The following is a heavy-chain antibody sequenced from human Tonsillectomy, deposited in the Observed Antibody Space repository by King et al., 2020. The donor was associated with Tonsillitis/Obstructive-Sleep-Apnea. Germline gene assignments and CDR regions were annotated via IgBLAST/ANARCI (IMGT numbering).Heavy chain of an antibody. CDR2: IKGKTDGETV. V-gene: IGHV3-15*01. J-gene: IGHJ6*03. D-gene: IGHD3-3*01. CDR1: GFTFSNAW. CDR3: TTVNFWSGRDYYYYYIDV. Sequence: VQLVESGGGLVKPGGSLRLSCAASGFTFSNAWMSWVRQAPGKGLEWVGRIKGKTDGETVDYAAPVKGRFTISRDDSKNTLYLQMNSLKTEDTAVYYCTTVNFWSGRDYYYYYIDVWGKGTTVTVSS.